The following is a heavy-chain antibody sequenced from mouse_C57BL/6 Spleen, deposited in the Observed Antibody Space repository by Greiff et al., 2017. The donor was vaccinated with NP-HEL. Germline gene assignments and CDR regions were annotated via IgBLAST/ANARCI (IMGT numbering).Heavy chain of an antibody. J-gene: IGHJ2*01. D-gene: IGHD1-1*01. CDR2: IHPNSGST. V-gene: IGHV1-64*01. CDR3: ARSSYYYGSSSDD. Sequence: QVQLQQPGAELVKPGASVKLSCKASGYTFTSYWMHWVKQRPGQGLEWIGMIHPNSGSTNYNEKFKSKATLTVDKSSSTAYMQLSSLTSEDSAVYDCARSSYYYGSSSDDWGKGTTLTVSS. CDR1: GYTFTSYW.